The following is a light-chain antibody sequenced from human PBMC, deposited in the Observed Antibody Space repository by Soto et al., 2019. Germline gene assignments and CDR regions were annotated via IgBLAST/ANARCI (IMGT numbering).Light chain of an antibody. Sequence: QPVLTQPPSASGTPGQRVTISRSGSSSNIGSNHVYWYQQFPGMAPKLLMYRSDQRPTGVPDRFSGSKSGTSASLAISGLRSDDEADYYCSARDDILSGVVFGGGTKLTVL. V-gene: IGLV1-47*01. CDR3: SARDDILSGVV. J-gene: IGLJ2*01. CDR2: RSD. CDR1: SSNIGSNH.